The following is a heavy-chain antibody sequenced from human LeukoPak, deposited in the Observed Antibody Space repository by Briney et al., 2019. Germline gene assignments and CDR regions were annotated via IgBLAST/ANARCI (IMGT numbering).Heavy chain of an antibody. CDR2: INPNSGGT. V-gene: IGHV1-2*02. D-gene: IGHD3-22*01. J-gene: IGHJ4*02. Sequence: ASVKVSCKASGYTFTGYYMHWVRQAPGQGLEWMGWINPNSGGTNYAQKFQGRVTMTRDTSTSTAYMELSRLRSDDTAVYYCARDPSFFMIVVPYFDYWGQGTLVTVSS. CDR1: GYTFTGYY. CDR3: ARDPSFFMIVVPYFDY.